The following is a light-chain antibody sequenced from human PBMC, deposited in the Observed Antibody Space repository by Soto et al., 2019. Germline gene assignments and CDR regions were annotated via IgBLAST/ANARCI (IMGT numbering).Light chain of an antibody. J-gene: IGKJ4*01. Sequence: EIVLTQSPGTLSLSPGERATLSCRASQSVSSSYLAWYHQKPGQAPRLLIYGASSRATGIPDRFSGSGSGTDFTLTISRLEPEDFAVYYCQQYGSSPAFGGVTKVEIK. CDR2: GAS. CDR3: QQYGSSPA. CDR1: QSVSSSY. V-gene: IGKV3-20*01.